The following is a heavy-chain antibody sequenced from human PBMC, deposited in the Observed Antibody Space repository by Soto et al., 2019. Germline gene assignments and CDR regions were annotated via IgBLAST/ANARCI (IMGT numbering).Heavy chain of an antibody. D-gene: IGHD2-21*01. V-gene: IGHV1-3*01. CDR3: ARDQGIPYCGGDCYSDWYFDL. CDR1: GYTFTNYA. CDR2: LNPGNGNT. Sequence: QVQLVQSGAEVKEPGASVKVSCRASGYTFTNYAIHWVSQVPGQRLEWMGWLNPGNGNTKYPQKFQGRVTITRDTSASTAYMFLSSLRSEDTAVYYCARDQGIPYCGGDCYSDWYFDLWGRGTLVTVSS. J-gene: IGHJ2*01.